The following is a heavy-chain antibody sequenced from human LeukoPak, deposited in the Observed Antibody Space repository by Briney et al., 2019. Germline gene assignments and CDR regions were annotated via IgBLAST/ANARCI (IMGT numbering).Heavy chain of an antibody. D-gene: IGHD3-9*01. V-gene: IGHV3-33*01. CDR2: IWYDGSNK. CDR3: ARDLGPEDYDILTGYQAPYCYGMDV. CDR1: GFTFSSYG. J-gene: IGHJ6*02. Sequence: PGGSLRLSCAASGFTFSSYGMHWVRQAPGKGLEWVAVIWYDGSNKYYADSVKGRFTISRDNSKNTLYLQMNSLRAEDTAVYYCARDLGPEDYDILTGYQAPYCYGMDVWGQGTTVTVSS.